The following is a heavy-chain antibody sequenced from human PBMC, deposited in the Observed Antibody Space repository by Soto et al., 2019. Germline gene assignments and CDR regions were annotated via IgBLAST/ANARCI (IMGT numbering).Heavy chain of an antibody. J-gene: IGHJ6*02. CDR1: GGTFSSYA. Sequence: SVKVSCKASGGTFSSYAISRVRQAPGQGLEWMGGIIPIFGTANYAQKFQGRVTITADESTSTAYMELSSLRSEDTAVYYCARGSAYGDYANYYYGMDVWGQGTTVTVSS. CDR3: ARGSAYGDYANYYYGMDV. D-gene: IGHD4-17*01. CDR2: IIPIFGTA. V-gene: IGHV1-69*13.